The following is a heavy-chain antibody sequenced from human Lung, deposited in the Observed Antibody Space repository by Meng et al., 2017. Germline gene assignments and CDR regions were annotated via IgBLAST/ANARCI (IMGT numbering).Heavy chain of an antibody. CDR2: FNPNGDVT. CDR3: AREMPMTCYFDQ. D-gene: IGHD3-22*01. Sequence: QVQLVQSGAEVKKPGVSLKLSCETSGFTFTTYFMHWLRQAPGRGLQWMGLFNPNGDVTTYSPRFQGRITLTGDTSTSTLYMELSSLTSDDTAVYYCAREMPMTCYFDQWGQGTLVTVSS. CDR1: GFTFTTYF. J-gene: IGHJ4*03. V-gene: IGHV1-46*01.